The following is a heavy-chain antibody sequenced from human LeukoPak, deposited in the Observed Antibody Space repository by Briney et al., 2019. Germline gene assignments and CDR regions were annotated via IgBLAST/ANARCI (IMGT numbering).Heavy chain of an antibody. CDR1: GYSISSGYY. CDR2: IYYSGTT. J-gene: IGHJ6*03. Sequence: SETVSLTCTVSGYSISSGYYWGWIRQSPGKGLEWIGSIYYSGTTYYNPSLKSRVTISVDTSKNQFSLKLSSVTAADTAVYYCARVEGYMDVWGKGTTVTVSS. CDR3: ARVEGYMDV. V-gene: IGHV4-38-2*02.